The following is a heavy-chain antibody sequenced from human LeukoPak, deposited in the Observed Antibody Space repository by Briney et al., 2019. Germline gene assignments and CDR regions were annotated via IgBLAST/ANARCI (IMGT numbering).Heavy chain of an antibody. D-gene: IGHD3-10*01. V-gene: IGHV4-34*01. J-gene: IGHJ6*03. CDR2: INHSGST. CDR1: GGSFSGYY. Sequence: NPSETLSLTCAVYGGSFSGYYWSWIRQPPGKGLEWIGEINHSGSTNYNPSLKSRVTISVDTSKNQFSLKLSSVTAADTAVYYCARYGSGSFLTRYYYYMDVWGKGTTVTISS. CDR3: ARYGSGSFLTRYYYYMDV.